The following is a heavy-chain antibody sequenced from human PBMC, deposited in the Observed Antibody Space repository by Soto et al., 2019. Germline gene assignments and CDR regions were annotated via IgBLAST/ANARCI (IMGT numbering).Heavy chain of an antibody. CDR1: GFTFSSYW. J-gene: IGHJ4*02. V-gene: IGHV3-74*01. Sequence: GGSLRLSCAASGFTFSSYWMHWVRQVPEKGLVWGSRINSDGSITNYADAVKCRFTISRDNVKNTLYLQMNSLRAEDTAVYYCVRYSRSVGGSYRPDYWGQGTLVLVSS. CDR2: INSDGSIT. D-gene: IGHD3-16*02. CDR3: VRYSRSVGGSYRPDY.